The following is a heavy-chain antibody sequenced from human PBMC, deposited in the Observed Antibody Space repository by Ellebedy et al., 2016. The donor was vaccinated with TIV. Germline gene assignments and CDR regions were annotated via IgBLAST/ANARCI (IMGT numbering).Heavy chain of an antibody. CDR1: GGSLSSHF. CDR2: IYDTGVT. D-gene: IGHD3-16*01. Sequence: MPSETLSLTCTVSGGSLSSHFWSWIRQPPRKGLEWIGRIYDTGVTNYSLSLKSRVTMSIDTSKNQFSLQLSSVTAADTAVYYCVRGTGDNMIGLKGWFDPWGQGTLVTVSS. CDR3: VRGTGDNMIGLKGWFDP. V-gene: IGHV4-59*11. J-gene: IGHJ5*02.